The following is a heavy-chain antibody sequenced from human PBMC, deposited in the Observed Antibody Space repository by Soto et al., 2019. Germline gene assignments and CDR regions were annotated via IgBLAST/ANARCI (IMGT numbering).Heavy chain of an antibody. CDR1: GYSFTRYW. J-gene: IGHJ4*02. D-gene: IGHD2-15*01. Sequence: GESLKISCKGSGYSFTRYWIGWVRQMPGKGLEWMGIIYPGDSDTRYSPSFQGQVTISADKSISTAYLQWSSLKASDTAMYYCASLYCSGGSCYPHYFDYWGQGTLVTVSS. CDR2: IYPGDSDT. CDR3: ASLYCSGGSCYPHYFDY. V-gene: IGHV5-51*01.